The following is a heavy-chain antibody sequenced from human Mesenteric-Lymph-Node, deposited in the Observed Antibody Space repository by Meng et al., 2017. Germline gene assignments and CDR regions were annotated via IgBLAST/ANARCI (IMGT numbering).Heavy chain of an antibody. J-gene: IGHJ4*02. V-gene: IGHV3-23*01. D-gene: IGHD3-10*01. Sequence: GESLKISCAASGFTFSSYAMSWVRQAPGKGLEWVSAISGSGGSTYYADSVKGRFTISRDNSKKTLYLQMNSLRAEDTAVYYCSKGRGSGSYFPDYWGQGTLVTVSS. CDR3: SKGRGSGSYFPDY. CDR1: GFTFSSYA. CDR2: ISGSGGST.